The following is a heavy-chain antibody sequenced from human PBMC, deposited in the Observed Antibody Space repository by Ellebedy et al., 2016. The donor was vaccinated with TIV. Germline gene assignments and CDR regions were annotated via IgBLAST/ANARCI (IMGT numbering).Heavy chain of an antibody. CDR3: ARGHKIYGMDV. CDR2: FYYSGST. CDR1: GDSISDFY. V-gene: IGHV4-59*01. J-gene: IGHJ6*01. Sequence: SETLSLTCTVSGDSISDFYWGWIRQPPGKGLEWIGFFYYSGSTKYNDFLKGRGTMSLDTSKNQVSLKVTSVTTEDTAVYYCARGHKIYGMDVWGQGTTVTVSS.